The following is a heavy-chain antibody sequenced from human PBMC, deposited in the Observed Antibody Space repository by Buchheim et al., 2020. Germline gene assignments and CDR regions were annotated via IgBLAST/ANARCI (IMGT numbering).Heavy chain of an antibody. CDR2: IKEDGSKK. J-gene: IGHJ4*02. CDR1: GLTFSTSW. CDR3: ARNQVNLDY. V-gene: IGHV3-7*01. D-gene: IGHD1-14*01. Sequence: EVQLVESGGGLIQPGGSLRLSCAASGLTFSTSWMSWVRQAPGKGLEWVANIKEDGSKKNYADSVKGRFTISRDNAKNSLHLQMNSLRAEDTAVYYCARNQVNLDYWGQGTL.